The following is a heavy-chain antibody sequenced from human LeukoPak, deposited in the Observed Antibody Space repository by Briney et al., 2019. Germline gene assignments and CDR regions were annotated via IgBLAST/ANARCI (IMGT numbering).Heavy chain of an antibody. V-gene: IGHV3-53*01. Sequence: GGSLRLSCAASGFTVSSNYMSWVRQAPGKGLEWVSVIYSGGSTYYADSVKSRFTISRDNSKNTLYLQMNSLRAEDTAVYYCAKQDTAAGTEPLWIDYWGQGTLVTVSS. CDR1: GFTVSSNY. J-gene: IGHJ4*02. CDR2: IYSGGST. D-gene: IGHD6-13*01. CDR3: AKQDTAAGTEPLWIDY.